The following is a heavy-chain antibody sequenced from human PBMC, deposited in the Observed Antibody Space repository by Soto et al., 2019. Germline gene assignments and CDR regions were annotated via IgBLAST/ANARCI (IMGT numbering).Heavy chain of an antibody. CDR1: GYTFTSYA. V-gene: IGHV1-3*01. CDR2: INAGNGNT. D-gene: IGHD3-3*01. J-gene: IGHJ6*02. CDR3: AREVSNEYDFWSDRPLGGMDV. Sequence: ASVKVSCKASGYTFTSYAMHWVRQAPGQRLEWMGWINAGNGNTKYSQKFQGRVTITRDTSASTAYMELSSLRSEDTAVYYCAREVSNEYDFWSDRPLGGMDVWGQGTTVTVSS.